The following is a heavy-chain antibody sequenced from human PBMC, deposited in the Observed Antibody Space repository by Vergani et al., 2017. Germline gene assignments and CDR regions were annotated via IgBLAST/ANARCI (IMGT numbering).Heavy chain of an antibody. CDR1: GYSFTGYY. Sequence: QVQLVQSGAEVKKPGASVKVSCKASGYSFTGYYMHWVRQAPGQGLEWMGWMNPNSGGTNYAQKFQGWVTMTRDTSINTAYMELSRLRSDDTAVYYCAREGPFTDSSGYYFDYWGQGTLVTVSS. V-gene: IGHV1-2*04. J-gene: IGHJ4*02. CDR3: AREGPFTDSSGYYFDY. CDR2: MNPNSGGT. D-gene: IGHD3-22*01.